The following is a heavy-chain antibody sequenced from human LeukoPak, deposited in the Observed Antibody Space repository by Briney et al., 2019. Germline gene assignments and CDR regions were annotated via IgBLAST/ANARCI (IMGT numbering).Heavy chain of an antibody. Sequence: SETLSLTCTVSGGSISSSSYYWGWIRQPPGKGLEWIGSIYYSGSTYYNPPLKSRVTISVDTSKNQFSLKLSSVTAADTAVYYCARHEHLGSSGKIDYWGQGTLVTVSS. V-gene: IGHV4-39*01. J-gene: IGHJ4*02. CDR2: IYYSGST. D-gene: IGHD6-13*01. CDR1: GGSISSSSYY. CDR3: ARHEHLGSSGKIDY.